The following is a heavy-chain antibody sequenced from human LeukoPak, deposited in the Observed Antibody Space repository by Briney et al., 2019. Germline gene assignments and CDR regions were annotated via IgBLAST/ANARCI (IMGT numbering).Heavy chain of an antibody. CDR2: INPSGGST. CDR1: GYTFTSYY. V-gene: IGHV1-46*01. CDR3: AGSAPGSGDPYYFDY. J-gene: IGHJ4*02. D-gene: IGHD3-10*01. Sequence: ASVKVSCKASGYTFTSYYMHWVRQAPGQGLEWMGIINPSGGSTSYAQKFQGRVTMTRDTSTSTVYMELSSLTSEDTAVYYCAGSAPGSGDPYYFDYWGQGTLVTVSS.